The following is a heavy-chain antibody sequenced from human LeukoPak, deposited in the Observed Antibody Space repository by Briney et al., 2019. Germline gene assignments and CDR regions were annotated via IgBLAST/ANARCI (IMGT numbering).Heavy chain of an antibody. Sequence: ASVKVSCKASGYTFTGYYMHWVRQAPGQGLEWMGWINPNSGGTNYAQKFQGRVTLTRDTSMSTAYMEVSSLTSDDTAVYYCARGRYCSADTCYGDFQHWGQGTLVSVSS. D-gene: IGHD2-15*01. V-gene: IGHV1-2*02. CDR2: INPNSGGT. J-gene: IGHJ1*01. CDR3: ARGRYCSADTCYGDFQH. CDR1: GYTFTGYY.